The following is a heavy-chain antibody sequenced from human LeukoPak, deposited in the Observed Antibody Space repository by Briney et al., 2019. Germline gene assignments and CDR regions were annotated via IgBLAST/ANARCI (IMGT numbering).Heavy chain of an antibody. Sequence: GASVKVSCKASGYTFTDHYMHWVRQAPGQGLEWMGIINPVGGGTTYAQHFQGRVTMTRDTSTSTVYMELRSLRSEDTAVYYCERDFRATFGGVMASAFDYWGQGILVTVSP. D-gene: IGHD3-16*01. CDR1: GYTFTDHY. V-gene: IGHV1-46*01. J-gene: IGHJ4*02. CDR2: INPVGGGT. CDR3: ERDFRATFGGVMASAFDY.